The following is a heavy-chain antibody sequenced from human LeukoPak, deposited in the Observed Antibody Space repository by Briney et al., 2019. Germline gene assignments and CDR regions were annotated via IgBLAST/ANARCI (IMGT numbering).Heavy chain of an antibody. CDR1: GGSFSGYY. Sequence: NSSETLPLTCAVYGGSFSGYYWGWIRQPPGKGLEWIGNIYYSGNTYYNPSLKSRVTISVDTSKNQFSLKLSSVTAADTAVYYCARGGGIVVVVAFDFWGQGILVTVSS. CDR2: IYYSGNT. D-gene: IGHD2-15*01. V-gene: IGHV4-34*01. J-gene: IGHJ4*02. CDR3: ARGGGIVVVVAFDF.